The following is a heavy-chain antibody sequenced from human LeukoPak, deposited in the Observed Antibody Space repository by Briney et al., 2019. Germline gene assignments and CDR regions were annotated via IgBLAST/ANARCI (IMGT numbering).Heavy chain of an antibody. Sequence: SGGSLRLSCAASGFTVSSNYMSWVRQAPGEGLEWVSVIYSGGSTYYADSVKGRFTISRDNSKNTLYLQMNSLRAEDTAVYYCAREQVGIEAAGSFDYWGQGTLVTVSS. J-gene: IGHJ4*02. CDR3: AREQVGIEAAGSFDY. CDR1: GFTVSSNY. V-gene: IGHV3-66*01. D-gene: IGHD6-13*01. CDR2: IYSGGST.